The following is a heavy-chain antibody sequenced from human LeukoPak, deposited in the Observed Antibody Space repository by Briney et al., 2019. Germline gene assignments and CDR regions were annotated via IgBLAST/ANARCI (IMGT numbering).Heavy chain of an antibody. CDR2: INPNSGGT. D-gene: IGHD6-13*01. CDR1: GYTFTGYY. Sequence: GASVKVSCKASGYTFTGYYMHWVRQAPGQGLEWMGWINPNSGGTNYAQKFQGRVTMTRDTSISTAYMELSRLRSDDTAVYYCARDRGSSWYEGYNWFDPWGRGTLVTVSS. CDR3: ARDRGSSWYEGYNWFDP. J-gene: IGHJ5*02. V-gene: IGHV1-2*02.